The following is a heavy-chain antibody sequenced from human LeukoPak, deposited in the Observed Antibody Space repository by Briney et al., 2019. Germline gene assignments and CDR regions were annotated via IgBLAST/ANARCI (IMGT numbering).Heavy chain of an antibody. CDR2: IYYSGST. D-gene: IGHD2-15*01. J-gene: IGHJ4*02. CDR3: ARGLWGAGWDIIDY. CDR1: GGSISSHY. V-gene: IGHV4-59*11. Sequence: PSETLSLTCTVSGGSISSHYWSWIRQPPGKGLEWIGYIYYSGSTNYNPSLKSRVTISVDTSKNQFSLKLSSVTAADTAVYYCARGLWGAGWDIIDYWGQGTLVTVSS.